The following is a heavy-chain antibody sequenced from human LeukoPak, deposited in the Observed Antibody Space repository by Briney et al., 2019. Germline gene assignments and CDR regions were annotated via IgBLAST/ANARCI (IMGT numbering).Heavy chain of an antibody. Sequence: ETLSLTCTVSGGSISSYYWSWIRQPPGKGLEWVSAISGSGGSTYYADSVKGRFTISRDNSKNTLYLQMNSLRAEDTAVYYCAKEGFYCSGGSCYSFYYYYMDVWGKGTTVTVSS. CDR3: AKEGFYCSGGSCYSFYYYYMDV. J-gene: IGHJ6*03. V-gene: IGHV3-23*01. CDR1: GGSISSYY. CDR2: ISGSGGST. D-gene: IGHD2-15*01.